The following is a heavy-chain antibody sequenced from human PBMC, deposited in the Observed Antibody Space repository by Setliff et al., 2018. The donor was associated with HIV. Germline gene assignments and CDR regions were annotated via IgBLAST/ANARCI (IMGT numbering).Heavy chain of an antibody. CDR2: IDQDGSEK. CDR1: GFTFRSYW. CDR3: ARDTAFSTTWTPSP. Sequence: PGGSRRLSVLASGFTFRSYWMTWVRQAPGKGLEWVANIDQDGSEKYYVVSEKGRFSISRDNGKYLVYLKMNCLRAEDTAGYSCARDTAFSTTWTPSPWGPGTLVTVSS. J-gene: IGHJ5*02. D-gene: IGHD2-2*01. V-gene: IGHV3-7*03.